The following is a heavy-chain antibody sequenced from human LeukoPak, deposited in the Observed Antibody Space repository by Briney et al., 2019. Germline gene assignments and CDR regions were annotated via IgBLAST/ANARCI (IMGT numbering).Heavy chain of an antibody. D-gene: IGHD3-9*01. CDR1: SDSISSSRSY. CDR2: ISYSGST. CDR3: ARVESDYDILTGYYNYNWFDP. V-gene: IGHV4-39*01. J-gene: IGHJ5*02. Sequence: SETLSLTCTVSSDSISSSRSYGGCIRQPPARGLEWIATISYSGSTYYNPSLRSRVTMSIDTSKNQFSLKLSSVTAADTAVYYCARVESDYDILTGYYNYNWFDPWGQGTLVTVSS.